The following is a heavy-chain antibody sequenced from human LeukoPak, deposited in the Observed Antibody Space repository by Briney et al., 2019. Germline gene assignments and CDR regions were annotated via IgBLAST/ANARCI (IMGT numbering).Heavy chain of an antibody. V-gene: IGHV3-48*04. Sequence: GGSLRLSCAASGFTFSSYSMNWVRQAPGKGLEWVSYISSSSSTIYYADSVKGRFTISRDNAKNSLYLQMNSLRAEDTAVYYCARDTPKEYCSGGSCYAFDIWGQGTMVTVSS. J-gene: IGHJ3*02. CDR2: ISSSSSTI. CDR1: GFTFSSYS. CDR3: ARDTPKEYCSGGSCYAFDI. D-gene: IGHD2-15*01.